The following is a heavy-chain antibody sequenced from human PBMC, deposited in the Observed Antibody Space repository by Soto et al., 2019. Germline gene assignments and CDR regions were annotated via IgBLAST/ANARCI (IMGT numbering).Heavy chain of an antibody. D-gene: IGHD2-2*01. Sequence: QVQLVQSGAEVKKPGSSVKVSCKASGGTFSSYAISWVRQAPGQGLEWMGGIIPISETTNYAQKFQGRVTITADESKSTAYMELSSLRSEDTAAYYCARSQGSSTSLEIYYYYDYGMDVWGQGTTVTVSS. J-gene: IGHJ6*02. CDR2: IIPISETT. CDR1: GGTFSSYA. V-gene: IGHV1-69*01. CDR3: ARSQGSSTSLEIYYYYDYGMDV.